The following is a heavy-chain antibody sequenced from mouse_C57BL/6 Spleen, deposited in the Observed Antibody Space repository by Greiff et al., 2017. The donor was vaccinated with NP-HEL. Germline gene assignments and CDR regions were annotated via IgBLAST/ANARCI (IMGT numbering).Heavy chain of an antibody. CDR2: IDPSDSYT. CDR1: GYTFTSYW. V-gene: IGHV1-59*01. Sequence: QVQLKQPGAELVRPGTSVKLSCKASGYTFTSYWMHWVKQRPGQGLEWIGVIDPSDSYTNYNQKFKGKAPLTVDSSSNTAYMQLSSLTSEDSAVYYCARTAYDGSSYGFAYWGQGTLVTVAA. CDR3: ARTAYDGSSYGFAY. J-gene: IGHJ3*01. D-gene: IGHD1-1*01.